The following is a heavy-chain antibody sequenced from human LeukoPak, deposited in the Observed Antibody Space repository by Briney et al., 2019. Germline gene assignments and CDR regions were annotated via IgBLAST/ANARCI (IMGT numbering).Heavy chain of an antibody. Sequence: GGSLRLSCAASGFTFSSYEMNWVRQAPGKGLEWVSYISSSGSTIYYADSVKGRLTISRDNAKNSLYLQMNSLRAEDTAVYYCAREEADSSGYFDYWGQGTLVTVSS. V-gene: IGHV3-48*03. D-gene: IGHD3-22*01. J-gene: IGHJ4*02. CDR3: AREEADSSGYFDY. CDR1: GFTFSSYE. CDR2: ISSSGSTI.